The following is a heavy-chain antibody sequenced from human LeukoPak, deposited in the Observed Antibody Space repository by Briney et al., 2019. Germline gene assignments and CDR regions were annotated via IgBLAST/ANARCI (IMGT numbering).Heavy chain of an antibody. CDR1: GFTFTGHY. D-gene: IGHD2-21*02. Sequence: ASVKVSCKTSGFTFTGHYLHWVRQAPGQGLEWMGWIYPESGGTNYAQKFQGRVTMTRDTSSSTAYLELSRLRSDDTAVYYCSSDGDKYDYWGQGTRVTVSS. CDR2: IYPESGGT. V-gene: IGHV1-2*02. CDR3: SSDGDKYDY. J-gene: IGHJ4*02.